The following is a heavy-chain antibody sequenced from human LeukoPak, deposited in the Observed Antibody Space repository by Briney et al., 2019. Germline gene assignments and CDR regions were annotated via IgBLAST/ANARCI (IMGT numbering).Heavy chain of an antibody. CDR2: MNPNSGNT. CDR1: GYTFTSYD. Sequence: ASVKVSCKASGYTFTSYDINWVRQATGQGLEWMGWMNPNSGNTGYAQKFQGRVTMTRNTSISTAYMELSSLRSEDTAVYYCARAGRIAVAGKVGYFQHWGQGTLVTVSS. CDR3: ARAGRIAVAGKVGYFQH. D-gene: IGHD6-19*01. J-gene: IGHJ1*01. V-gene: IGHV1-8*01.